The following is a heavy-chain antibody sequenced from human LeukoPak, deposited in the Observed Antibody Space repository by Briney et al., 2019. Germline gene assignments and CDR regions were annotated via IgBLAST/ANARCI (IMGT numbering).Heavy chain of an antibody. J-gene: IGHJ4*02. CDR2: ISAYNGNT. V-gene: IGHV1-18*01. D-gene: IGHD2-2*01. Sequence: ASVKVSCKASGYTFTSYGISWVRQAPGQGLEWMGWISAYNGNTNYAQKLQGSVTMTTDTSTSTAYMELRSLRSDDTAVYYCALVPAAHDFDYWGQGTLVTVSS. CDR3: ALVPAAHDFDY. CDR1: GYTFTSYG.